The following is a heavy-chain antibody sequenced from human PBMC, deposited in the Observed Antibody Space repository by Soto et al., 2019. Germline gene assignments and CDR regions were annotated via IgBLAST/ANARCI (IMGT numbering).Heavy chain of an antibody. Sequence: QITLKESGPTLVKPTQTLTLTCTFSGFSLSTSAEGVAWIRQPPGKALEWLALIYWDDDERFSSFLKSRLTIAKDTSKNQVVLTMTNMDPVDTATYFCAHKGGRGAAMDVWGQGITFTVSS. CDR3: AHKGGRGAAMDV. J-gene: IGHJ6*02. CDR2: IYWDDDE. V-gene: IGHV2-5*02. CDR1: GFSLSTSAEG. D-gene: IGHD2-15*01.